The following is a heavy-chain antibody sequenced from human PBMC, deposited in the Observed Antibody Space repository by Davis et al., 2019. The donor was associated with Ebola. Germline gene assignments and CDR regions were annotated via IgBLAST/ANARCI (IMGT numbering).Heavy chain of an antibody. V-gene: IGHV3-21*01. CDR1: GFTFSGSA. Sequence: GESLKIPCAASGFTFSGSAMHWVRQAPGKGLEWVSSISSSSSYIYYADSVKGRFTISRDNAKNSLYLQMNSLRAEDTAVYYCARDLGFNWFDPWGQGTLVTVSS. CDR2: ISSSSSYI. J-gene: IGHJ5*02. CDR3: ARDLGFNWFDP.